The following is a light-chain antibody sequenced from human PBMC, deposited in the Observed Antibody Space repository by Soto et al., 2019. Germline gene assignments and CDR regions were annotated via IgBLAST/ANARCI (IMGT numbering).Light chain of an antibody. CDR1: QTATSSH. CDR2: DAS. CDR3: QQYDSSSWT. Sequence: ELVLTQSPGTLSLSPGERATLSCRASQTATSSHLAWYQHKAGQAPRLLIYDASYRATGFPDRFSGSGSGTDFTLTISRLEHEDSAVYYCQQYDSSSWTFGQGTKVEV. V-gene: IGKV3-20*01. J-gene: IGKJ1*01.